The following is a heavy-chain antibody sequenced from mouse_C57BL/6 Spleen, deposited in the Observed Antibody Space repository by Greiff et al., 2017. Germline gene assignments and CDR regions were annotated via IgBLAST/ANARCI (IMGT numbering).Heavy chain of an antibody. D-gene: IGHD1-1*01. Sequence: VQLQQPGAELVRLGSSVMLSCKASGYTFTSYWLHWVKLRPIQGLEGIGNIDPSDSETHYNQQFKDKATLTVDKSSSTAYMQLSSLTSEDSAVYYCARIRDYGSSYDYWGQGTTHSVSS. V-gene: IGHV1-52*01. CDR3: ARIRDYGSSYDY. J-gene: IGHJ2*01. CDR1: GYTFTSYW. CDR2: IDPSDSET.